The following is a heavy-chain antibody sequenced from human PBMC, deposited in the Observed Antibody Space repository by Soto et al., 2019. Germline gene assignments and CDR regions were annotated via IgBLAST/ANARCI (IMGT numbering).Heavy chain of an antibody. D-gene: IGHD2-15*01. CDR3: AKGIAPRNYYYYGMDV. CDR2: IWYDGSNK. CDR1: GFTFSSYG. Sequence: QVQLVESGGGVVQPGRSLRLSCAASGFTFSSYGMHWVRQAPGKGLEWVAVIWYDGSNKYYADSVKGRFTISRDNSKNTLYLQMNSLRAEDTAVYYCAKGIAPRNYYYYGMDVWGQGTTVTVSS. J-gene: IGHJ6*02. V-gene: IGHV3-33*06.